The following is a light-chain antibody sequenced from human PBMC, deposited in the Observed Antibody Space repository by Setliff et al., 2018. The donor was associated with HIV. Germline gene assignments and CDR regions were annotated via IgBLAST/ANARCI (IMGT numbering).Light chain of an antibody. Sequence: EIVMTQSPATLSVSQGERATLYCRASQSVSSNLAWYQQLRGQAPRLLIYGASTRATGIPARFSGSGSGTEFTLTISSLQSEHFAVYHCQQYNNWPRTFGRGTTVDIK. CDR2: GAS. J-gene: IGKJ1*01. CDR3: QQYNNWPRT. V-gene: IGKV3-15*01. CDR1: QSVSSN.